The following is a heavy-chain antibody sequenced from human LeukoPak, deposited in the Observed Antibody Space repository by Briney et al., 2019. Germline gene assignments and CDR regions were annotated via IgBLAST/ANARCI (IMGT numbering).Heavy chain of an antibody. D-gene: IGHD3-10*01. J-gene: IGHJ6*02. Sequence: GGSLILSCAASTFTFSDYSMNWVRQAPGKGLEWVSSISSNSTNIYYADSVRGRFTISRDNAKKSLYLQMNSLRAEDTAVYYCATSYGSGSYYGHYYYGMDVWGQGTTVTVSS. CDR1: TFTFSDYS. CDR2: ISSNSTNI. CDR3: ATSYGSGSYYGHYYYGMDV. V-gene: IGHV3-21*01.